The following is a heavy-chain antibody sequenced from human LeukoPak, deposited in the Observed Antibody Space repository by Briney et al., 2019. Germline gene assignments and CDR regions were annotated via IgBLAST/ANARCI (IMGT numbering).Heavy chain of an antibody. J-gene: IGHJ4*02. CDR1: GGSISSGDYY. CDR2: IYYSGST. V-gene: IGHV4-30-4*08. D-gene: IGHD1-26*01. Sequence: SETQSLTCTVSGGSISSGDYYWSWIRQPPGKGLEWIGYIYYSGSTYYNPSLKSRVTISVDTSKNQFSLKLSSVTAADTAVYYCAREVGANFDYWGQGTLVTVSS. CDR3: AREVGANFDY.